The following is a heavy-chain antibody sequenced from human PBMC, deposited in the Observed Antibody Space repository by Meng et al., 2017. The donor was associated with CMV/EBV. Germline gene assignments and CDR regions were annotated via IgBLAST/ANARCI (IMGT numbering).Heavy chain of an antibody. CDR3: ARDSGRMNY. CDR2: IKQDGSEK. V-gene: IGHV3-7*01. D-gene: IGHD2-8*01. CDR1: GFTFSSYW. J-gene: IGHJ4*02. Sequence: CAASGFTFSSYWMSWVRQAPGKGLEWVANIKQDGSEKYYVDSVKGRFTISRDNGKNSVYPQMNSLRAEDTAVYYCARDSGRMNYWGQGTLVTVSS.